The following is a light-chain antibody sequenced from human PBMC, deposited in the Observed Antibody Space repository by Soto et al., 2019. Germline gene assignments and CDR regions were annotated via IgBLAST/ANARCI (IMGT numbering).Light chain of an antibody. CDR3: QQYYSNPPT. CDR2: WAS. V-gene: IGKV4-1*01. Sequence: DIVMTQSPDSLAVSLGERATINCKSSQSVFYSSNNNNFLAWYRQKPGQPPKLLIYWASTRKSGVPDRFSASGSGADFTLTISSLQAEDVAIYYCQQYYSNPPTFGGGTKVEIK. CDR1: QSVFYSSNNNNF. J-gene: IGKJ4*01.